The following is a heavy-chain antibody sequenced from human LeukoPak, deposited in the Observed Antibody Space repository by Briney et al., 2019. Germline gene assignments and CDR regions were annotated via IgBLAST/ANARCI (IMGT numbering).Heavy chain of an antibody. Sequence: GASVKVSCKASGYTFTSYGISWVRQAPGQGLEWMGWISAYNGNTNYAQRLQGRVTMTADTSTSTAYMELRSLRSDDTAVYYCARVSFGRGLLDYWGQGTLVTVSS. D-gene: IGHD2-15*01. CDR2: ISAYNGNT. V-gene: IGHV1-18*01. CDR3: ARVSFGRGLLDY. CDR1: GYTFTSYG. J-gene: IGHJ4*02.